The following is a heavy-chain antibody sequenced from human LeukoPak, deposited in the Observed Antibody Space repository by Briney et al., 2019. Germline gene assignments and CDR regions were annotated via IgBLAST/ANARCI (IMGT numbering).Heavy chain of an antibody. V-gene: IGHV4-34*01. CDR1: GGSFSGYY. Sequence: SETLSLTCAVYGGSFSGYYWSWIRQPRGKGLEWIGEINHSGSNNYNPSLKSRVTISVDTSKNQFSLKLSSVTAEDTAVYYCARSTKQLNRPFDYWGQGTLVTVSS. CDR3: ARSTKQLNRPFDY. CDR2: INHSGSN. J-gene: IGHJ4*02. D-gene: IGHD6-13*01.